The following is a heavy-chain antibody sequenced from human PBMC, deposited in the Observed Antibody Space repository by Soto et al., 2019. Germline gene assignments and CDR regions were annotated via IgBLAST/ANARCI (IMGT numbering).Heavy chain of an antibody. D-gene: IGHD2-15*01. CDR2: ISGYNGNS. J-gene: IGHJ4*02. CDR1: GYTFTSYG. Sequence: QVQLVQSGAEVKKPGASVKVSCKASGYTFTSYGISWVRQAPGQGLEWMGRISGYNGNSNYAQNHQGRVTMTTDTSTSTAYMELRSLRSDDTAVYYWAREDILDIVVVVVAPEGLGYWGQGPLVTVSS. V-gene: IGHV1-18*01. CDR3: AREDILDIVVVVVAPEGLGY.